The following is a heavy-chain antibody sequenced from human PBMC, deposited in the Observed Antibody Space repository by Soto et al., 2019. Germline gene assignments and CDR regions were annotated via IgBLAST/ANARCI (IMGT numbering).Heavy chain of an antibody. Sequence: QLQLQESGPGLVKPSETLSLTCTVSGGSISSSSYYWGWIRQPPGKGLEWIGSIYYSGSTYYNPSLKSRVTISVDTSKNQFSLKLSSVTAADTAVYYCARQYDFWSGYYFGYWGQGTLVTVSS. D-gene: IGHD3-3*01. CDR1: GGSISSSSYY. V-gene: IGHV4-39*01. CDR2: IYYSGST. J-gene: IGHJ4*02. CDR3: ARQYDFWSGYYFGY.